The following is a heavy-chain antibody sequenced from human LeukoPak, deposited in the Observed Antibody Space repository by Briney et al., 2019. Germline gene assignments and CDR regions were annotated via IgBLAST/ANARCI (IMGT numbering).Heavy chain of an antibody. Sequence: GGSLRLSCAASGFTFSSYGMHWVRQAPGKGLEWVAVIWYDGSNKYYADSVKGRFTISRDNAKNSLYLQMNSLRAEDTAVYYCARDRSYSNSMDVWGQGTTVTVSS. CDR2: IWYDGSNK. CDR3: ARDRSYSNSMDV. CDR1: GFTFSSYG. J-gene: IGHJ6*02. V-gene: IGHV3-33*01. D-gene: IGHD4-11*01.